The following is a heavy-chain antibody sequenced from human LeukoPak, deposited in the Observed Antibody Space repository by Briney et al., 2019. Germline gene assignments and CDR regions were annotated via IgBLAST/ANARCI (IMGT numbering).Heavy chain of an antibody. J-gene: IGHJ5*02. CDR2: TYTGGNS. D-gene: IGHD5-24*01. CDR3: AKGGLRDGYSYAS. V-gene: IGHV3-53*01. CDR1: GFTVSSIH. Sequence: PGGSLRLSCAASGFTVSSIHMVWVRQAPGKGLEWVSVTYTGGNSYYADSVKGRFIISRDISKNTLSLQMNSLRAADTAVYYCAKGGLRDGYSYASWGQGTLITVSS.